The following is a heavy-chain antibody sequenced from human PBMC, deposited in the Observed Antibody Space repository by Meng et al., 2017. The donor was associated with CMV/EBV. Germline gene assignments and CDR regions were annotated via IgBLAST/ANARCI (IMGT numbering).Heavy chain of an antibody. J-gene: IGHJ4*02. V-gene: IGHV1-69*10. Sequence: SVKVSCKASGGTFSSYAISWVRQAPGQGLEWMGGIIPILGIANYAQKFQGRVTITADKSTSTAYMELSSLRSEDPAVYYCAREFFDYYDSSGYFLYWGQGTLVTVSS. CDR3: AREFFDYYDSSGYFLY. D-gene: IGHD3-22*01. CDR2: IIPILGIA. CDR1: GGTFSSYA.